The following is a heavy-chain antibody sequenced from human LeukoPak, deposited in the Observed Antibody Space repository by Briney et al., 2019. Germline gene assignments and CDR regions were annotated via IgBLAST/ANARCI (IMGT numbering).Heavy chain of an antibody. J-gene: IGHJ5*02. Sequence: SQTLSLTCTVSGGSISSGDYYWSWIRQPPGKGLEWIGYIYYSGSTYYNPSLKSRVTISVDTSKNQFSLKLSSVTAADTAVYYCARTYYDFWSGCYMRDGPKWFDPWGQGTLVTVSS. D-gene: IGHD3-3*01. CDR3: ARTYYDFWSGCYMRDGPKWFDP. CDR2: IYYSGST. V-gene: IGHV4-30-4*08. CDR1: GGSISSGDYY.